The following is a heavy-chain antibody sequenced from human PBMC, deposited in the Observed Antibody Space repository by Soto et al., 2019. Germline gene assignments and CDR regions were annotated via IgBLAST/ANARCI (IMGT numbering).Heavy chain of an antibody. V-gene: IGHV3-23*01. CDR1: GVTFSSSA. Sequence: GGSLRLSXAASGVTFSSSAMSWVRQAPGKGLEWVSAIGGSGGSTYYADSVKGRLTISRDNPKNTLYLQMNSLRAEDTAVYYCAKGPPIFGVVIIPDYYYGMYVWGQGTTVTVSS. CDR3: AKGPPIFGVVIIPDYYYGMYV. J-gene: IGHJ6*02. D-gene: IGHD3-3*01. CDR2: IGGSGGST.